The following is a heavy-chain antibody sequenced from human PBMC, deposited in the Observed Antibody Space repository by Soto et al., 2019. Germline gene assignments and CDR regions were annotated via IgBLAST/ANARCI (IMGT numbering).Heavy chain of an antibody. Sequence: SVKVSCKASGDTFNTFAISWVRQAPGQGLQWMGGIIPIFGTPNYAQHFPGRVSISADESTNTAYLELSSLRSEDTAVYYCARSPGITGTRASQYAMDVWGQGTTVTVSS. CDR1: GDTFNTFA. V-gene: IGHV1-69*13. CDR3: ARSPGITGTRASQYAMDV. CDR2: IIPIFGTP. J-gene: IGHJ6*02. D-gene: IGHD1-20*01.